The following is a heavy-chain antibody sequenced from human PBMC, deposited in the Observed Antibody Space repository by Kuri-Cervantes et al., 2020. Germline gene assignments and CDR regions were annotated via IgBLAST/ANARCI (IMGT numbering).Heavy chain of an antibody. CDR2: IYWDDDK. CDR1: GLPLSTSGVG. J-gene: IGHJ4*02. Sequence: SGPTLAKPTHLLTLTCTFSGLPLSTSGVGVGWIRQPPGKALEWPALIYWDDDKRYSPSLKSRLTITKDTSKNQVALTMTNIDPVDTATYYYAHRTMIVPKGGFDYWGQGTLVTVSS. V-gene: IGHV2-5*02. D-gene: IGHD3-22*01. CDR3: AHRTMIVPKGGFDY.